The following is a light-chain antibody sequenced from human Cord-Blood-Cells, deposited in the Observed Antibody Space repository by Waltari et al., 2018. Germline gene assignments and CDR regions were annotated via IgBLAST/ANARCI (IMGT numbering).Light chain of an antibody. CDR1: QSLLHSDGKTY. Sequence: DIVMTQTPLSLSVTPGQPASISCKSSQSLLHSDGKTYLYWYLQKPGQSRQLLIYEDSNRFSGVPDRFSGSGSGTDFTLKISRVEAEDVGVYYCMQSIQLWTFGQGTKVEIK. V-gene: IGKV2D-29*02. CDR2: EDS. CDR3: MQSIQLWT. J-gene: IGKJ1*01.